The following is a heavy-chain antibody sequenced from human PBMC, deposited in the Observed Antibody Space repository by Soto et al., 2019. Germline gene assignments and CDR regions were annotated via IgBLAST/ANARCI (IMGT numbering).Heavy chain of an antibody. CDR2: IKQDGSEK. J-gene: IGHJ5*02. D-gene: IGHD2-2*01. CDR1: GFTFSSYW. CDR3: ARDTSRYCSSTSCLNWFDP. Sequence: GGSLRLSCAASGFTFSSYWMSWVRQAPGKGLEWVANIKQDGSEKYYVDSVKGRFTISRDNAKNSLYLQMNSLRAEDTAVYYCARDTSRYCSSTSCLNWFDPWGQGTMVTVSS. V-gene: IGHV3-7*01.